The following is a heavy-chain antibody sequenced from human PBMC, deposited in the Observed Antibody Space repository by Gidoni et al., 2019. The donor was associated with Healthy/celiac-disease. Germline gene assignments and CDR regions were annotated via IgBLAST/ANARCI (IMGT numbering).Heavy chain of an antibody. J-gene: IGHJ6*04. CDR2: IYYSGST. V-gene: IGHV4-39*01. CDR1: GGSISSSSYY. Sequence: QLQLQESGTGLVKPSETLFLTCTVSGGSISSSSYYWGVIRQPPGKGLEWIGSIYYSGSTYYNPSLKSRVTISVDTSKNQFSLKLSSVTAADTAVYYCNLGGPVTSYYYYGMDVWGKGTTVTVSS. CDR3: NLGGPVTSYYYYGMDV. D-gene: IGHD4-17*01.